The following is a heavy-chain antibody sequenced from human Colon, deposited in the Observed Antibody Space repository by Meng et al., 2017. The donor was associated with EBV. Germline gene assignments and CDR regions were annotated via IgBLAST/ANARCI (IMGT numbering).Heavy chain of an antibody. D-gene: IGHD4-17*01. CDR3: ARTNYGDYNWFDT. J-gene: IGHJ5*02. Sequence: QVRLQVSGPGLVKPSQTLSLTCTVSGGSINSGDYYWSWIRQPPGKGLEWIGYIYYSGSTYYNPSLRSRVAISIDTSKNQFSLKLTSVTAADTAVYFCARTNYGDYNWFDTWGQGTLGTVGS. CDR1: GGSINSGDYY. V-gene: IGHV4-30-4*01. CDR2: IYYSGST.